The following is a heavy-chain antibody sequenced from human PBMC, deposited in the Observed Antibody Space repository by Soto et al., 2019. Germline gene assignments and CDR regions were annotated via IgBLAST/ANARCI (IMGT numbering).Heavy chain of an antibody. J-gene: IGHJ6*02. Sequence: GASVKVSCKASGYTFTSYYMHWVRQAPGQGLEWMGIINPSGGSTSYAQKFQGRVTMTRDTSTSTVYMGLSSLRSEDTAVYFCARDKVGATLYYYYGMDVWGQGTTVTVSS. V-gene: IGHV1-46*01. CDR2: INPSGGST. D-gene: IGHD1-26*01. CDR3: ARDKVGATLYYYYGMDV. CDR1: GYTFTSYY.